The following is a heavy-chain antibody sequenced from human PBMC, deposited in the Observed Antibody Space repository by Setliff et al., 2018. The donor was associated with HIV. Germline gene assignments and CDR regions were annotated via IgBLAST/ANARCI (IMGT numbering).Heavy chain of an antibody. CDR3: ARDRSSSLSFYYGMDV. D-gene: IGHD2-2*01. CDR1: GDTFTNYL. CDR2: INLSSGST. Sequence: ASVKVSCKASGDTFTNYLIHWVRQAPGQGLEWMGIINLSSGSTTYAETFQGRVTMTRDTSTSTAYMELSSLRSEDTAVYYCARDRSSSLSFYYGMDVWGPGTMVTVSS. J-gene: IGHJ6*01. V-gene: IGHV1-46*01.